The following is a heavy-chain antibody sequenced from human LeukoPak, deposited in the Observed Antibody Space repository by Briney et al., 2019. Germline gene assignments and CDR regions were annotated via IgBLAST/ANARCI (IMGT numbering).Heavy chain of an antibody. J-gene: IGHJ3*02. V-gene: IGHV3-66*01. CDR1: RFTVSSNY. D-gene: IGHD2-21*02. CDR2: IYSGNST. Sequence: GGSLRLSCAASRFTVSSNYMSWVRQAPGKGLEWVSVIYSGNSTYYADSVKGRFTISRDNSKNTLYLQMNSLRAEDTAVYYCARSVVVTAQEWSDAFDIWGQGTMVTVSS. CDR3: ARSVVVTAQEWSDAFDI.